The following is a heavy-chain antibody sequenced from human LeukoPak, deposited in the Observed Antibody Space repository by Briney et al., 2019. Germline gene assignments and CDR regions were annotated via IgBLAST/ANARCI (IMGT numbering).Heavy chain of an antibody. V-gene: IGHV1-46*01. CDR1: GNIFTNYH. CDR2: VYTDGGTI. CDR3: ATEAPRSYRFDY. J-gene: IGHJ4*02. D-gene: IGHD3-10*01. Sequence: GASVKVSCKASGNIFTNYHIHWVRLAPGRGLEWMGAVYTDGGTITNTRSFQDGRVTMTRDVSTRTVYMELSSLSSEDTAVYYCATEAPRSYRFDYWGQEILVTVSS.